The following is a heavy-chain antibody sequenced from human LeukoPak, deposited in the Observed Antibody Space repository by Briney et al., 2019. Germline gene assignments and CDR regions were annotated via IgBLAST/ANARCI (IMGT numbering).Heavy chain of an antibody. Sequence: SVKVSCXASGGTFSSYAISWVRQAPGQGLEWMGRIIPIFGTANYAQKFQGRVTITTDESTSTAYMELSSLRSEDTAVYYCAREDHETYYYDSSGYWWYYWGQGTLVTVSS. V-gene: IGHV1-69*05. D-gene: IGHD3-22*01. CDR3: AREDHETYYYDSSGYWWYY. CDR2: IIPIFGTA. CDR1: GGTFSSYA. J-gene: IGHJ4*02.